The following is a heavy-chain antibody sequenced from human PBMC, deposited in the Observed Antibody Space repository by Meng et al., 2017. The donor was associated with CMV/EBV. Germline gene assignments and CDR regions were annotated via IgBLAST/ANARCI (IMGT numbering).Heavy chain of an antibody. D-gene: IGHD2-2*02. CDR1: GGTFSSYA. CDR2: IIPILGIA. CDR3: ALRPYCNSTSCYNDY. Sequence: SVKVSCKASGGTFSSYAISWVRQAPGQGREWMGGIIPILGIANYAQKFQGRVTITADKSTSTAYMELSSLRSEDTAVYYCALRPYCNSTSCYNDYWGQGTLVTVSS. J-gene: IGHJ4*02. V-gene: IGHV1-69*10.